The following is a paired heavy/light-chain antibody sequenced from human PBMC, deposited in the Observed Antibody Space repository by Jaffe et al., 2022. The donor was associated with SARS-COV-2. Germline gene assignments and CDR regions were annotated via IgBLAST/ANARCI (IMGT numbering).Heavy chain of an antibody. Sequence: QVQLVESGGGVVQPGRSLRLSCAASGFTFSSYAMHWVRQAPGKGLEWVAVISYDGSNKYYADSVKGRFTISRDNSKNTLYLQMNSLRAEDTAVYYCARQYLGYCSGGSCSLNPNPDYWGQGTLVTVSS. J-gene: IGHJ4*02. CDR2: ISYDGSNK. CDR3: ARQYLGYCSGGSCSLNPNPDY. CDR1: GFTFSSYA. D-gene: IGHD2-15*01. V-gene: IGHV3-30-3*01.
Light chain of an antibody. CDR1: QSVLYSSNNKNY. J-gene: IGKJ1*01. CDR3: QQYYSTSWT. V-gene: IGKV4-1*01. Sequence: DIVMTQSPDSLAVSLGERATINCKSSQSVLYSSNNKNYLAWYQQKPGQPPKLLIYWASTRESGVPDRFSGSGSGTDFTLTISSLQAEDVAVYYCQQYYSTSWTFGQGTKVEIK. CDR2: WAS.